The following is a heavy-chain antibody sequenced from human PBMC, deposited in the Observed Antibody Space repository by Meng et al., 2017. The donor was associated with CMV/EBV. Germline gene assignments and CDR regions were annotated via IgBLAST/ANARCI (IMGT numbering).Heavy chain of an antibody. D-gene: IGHD2-2*01. CDR1: GFTFSSYS. CDR3: AKDKEGGPAAHYWGGFDY. J-gene: IGHJ4*02. V-gene: IGHV3-21*01. CDR2: ISSSSSYI. Sequence: GESLKISCAASGFTFSSYSMNWVRQAPGKGLEWVSSISSSSSYIYYADSVKGRFTISRDNAKNSLYLQMNSLRAEDTAVYYCAKDKEGGPAAHYWGGFDYWGQGTLVTVSS.